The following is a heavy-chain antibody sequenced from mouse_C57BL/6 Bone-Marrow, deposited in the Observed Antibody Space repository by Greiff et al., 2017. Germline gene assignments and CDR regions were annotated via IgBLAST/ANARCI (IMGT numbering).Heavy chain of an antibody. D-gene: IGHD2-4*01. J-gene: IGHJ3*01. CDR1: GYTFTSSG. Sequence: QVQLQQSGAELARPGASVKLSCKASGYTFTSSGISWVKQRTGQGLEWIGEIYPRSGNTYYNEKFKGKATLTADKSSSTAYMELRSLTSEDSAVYFCARSWGLRRFAYWGQGTLVTVSA. CDR3: ARSWGLRRFAY. CDR2: IYPRSGNT. V-gene: IGHV1-81*01.